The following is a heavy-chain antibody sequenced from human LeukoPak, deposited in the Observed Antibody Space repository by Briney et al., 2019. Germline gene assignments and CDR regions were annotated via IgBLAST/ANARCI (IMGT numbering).Heavy chain of an antibody. CDR2: ISSSGTYR. Sequence: GGSLRLSCVVSGFTFSSHSMNWVRQAPGKGLEWVSSISSSGTYRNYADSLKGRFTISRDNAKNSLYPQMNSLRVEDTAVYYCARDQSYLGTYGDLDYWGQGTLVTVSS. D-gene: IGHD2-21*02. J-gene: IGHJ4*02. CDR3: ARDQSYLGTYGDLDY. CDR1: GFTFSSHS. V-gene: IGHV3-21*01.